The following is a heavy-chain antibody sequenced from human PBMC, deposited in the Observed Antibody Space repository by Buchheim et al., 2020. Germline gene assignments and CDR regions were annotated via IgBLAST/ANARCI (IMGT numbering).Heavy chain of an antibody. D-gene: IGHD2-2*01. J-gene: IGHJ5*02. CDR1: GASISSYY. V-gene: IGHV4-59*01. CDR2: IYYSGST. Sequence: QVQLQESGPGLVKPPETLSLTCTVSGASISSYYWSWIRQPPGKGLEWIGYIYYSGSTNYNPSLKSRVTISVDTSKKQFSLKLSSVSAADTAVYYCAREGGYCSSSSCYGFDPWGQGTL. CDR3: AREGGYCSSSSCYGFDP.